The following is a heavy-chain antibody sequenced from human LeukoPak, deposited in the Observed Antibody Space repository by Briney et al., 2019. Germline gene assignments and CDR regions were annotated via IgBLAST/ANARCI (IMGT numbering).Heavy chain of an antibody. J-gene: IGHJ4*02. V-gene: IGHV3-7*01. CDR1: GFTFSSYA. D-gene: IGHD1-20*01. CDR2: INEDGSEK. Sequence: GGSLRLSCAASGFTFSSYAMSWVRQALGKGLEWVANINEDGSEKYYVDSVRGRFTISRDNAENSLYLQMNTLTTEDTAVYYCATTNNWRFGYWGQGTLVTVSS. CDR3: ATTNNWRFGY.